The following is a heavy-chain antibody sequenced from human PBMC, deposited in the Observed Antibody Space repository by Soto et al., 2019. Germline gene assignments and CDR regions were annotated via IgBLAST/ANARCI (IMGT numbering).Heavy chain of an antibody. CDR3: AKGENSGWYYIDY. CDR2: IRGSGDET. J-gene: IGHJ4*01. D-gene: IGHD6-19*01. V-gene: IGHV3-23*01. Sequence: GGSLRLSCAASGFPFSIYAMSLVRQAPGKGLEWVSTIRGSGDETYYADSVKGRFTISRDNYKNTVYLHMNSLRVEDTAVYYCAKGENSGWYYIDYLGHGTLVTVSS. CDR1: GFPFSIYA.